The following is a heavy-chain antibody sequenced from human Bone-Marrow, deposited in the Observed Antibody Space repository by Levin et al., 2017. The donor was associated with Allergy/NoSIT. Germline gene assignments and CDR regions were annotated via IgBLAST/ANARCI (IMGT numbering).Heavy chain of an antibody. D-gene: IGHD3-10*01. CDR1: GGSFSGYY. J-gene: IGHJ5*02. V-gene: IGHV4-34*01. CDR2: INHSGST. Sequence: SETLSLTCAVYGGSFSGYYWSWIRQPPGKGLEWIGEINHSGSTNYNPSLKSRVTISVDTSKNQSSLKLSSVTAADTAVYYCARGSRITMVRGVMTRNWFDPWGQGTLVTVSS. CDR3: ARGSRITMVRGVMTRNWFDP.